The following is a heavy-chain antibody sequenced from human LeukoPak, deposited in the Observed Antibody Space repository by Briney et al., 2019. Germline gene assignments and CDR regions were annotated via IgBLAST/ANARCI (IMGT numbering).Heavy chain of an antibody. CDR2: IYYSGST. J-gene: IGHJ4*02. V-gene: IGHV4-59*01. CDR1: GGSISSYY. CDR3: ARGRSITIFGVVDYYFDY. D-gene: IGHD3-3*01. Sequence: SETLSLTCTVSGGSISSYYWSWIRQPPGKGLEWIGYIYYSGSTNYNPSLKSRVTISVDTSKNQFSLKLSSVTAADTAVYYCARGRSITIFGVVDYYFDYWGQGTLVTISS.